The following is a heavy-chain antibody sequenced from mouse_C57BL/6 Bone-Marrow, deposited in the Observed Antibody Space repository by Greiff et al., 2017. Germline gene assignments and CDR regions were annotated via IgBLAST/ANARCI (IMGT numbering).Heavy chain of an antibody. V-gene: IGHV1-81*01. CDR3: ARNGLDY. J-gene: IGHJ2*01. CDR2: IYPRSGSP. Sequence: VQLQESGAELARPGASVKLSCKASGYTFTSYGISWVKQRTGQGLEWIGEIYPRSGSPYYNEKFKGKATLTADKSSSPAYMQLSSLTSEDSAVYFSARNGLDYWGQGTTLTVSS. D-gene: IGHD3-1*01. CDR1: GYTFTSYG.